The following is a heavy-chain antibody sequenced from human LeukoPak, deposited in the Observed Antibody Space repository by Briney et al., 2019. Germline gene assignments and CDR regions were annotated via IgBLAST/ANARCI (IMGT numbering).Heavy chain of an antibody. V-gene: IGHV3-7*03. CDR1: GFTFSSYW. Sequence: GGSLRLSCAASGFTFSSYWMSWVRQAPGKGLEWVANIKQDGSEKYYVDSVKGRFTISRDNAKNSLYLQMNSLRAEDTAVYYCARSITIFGVVIPGAFDIWGQGTMVTVSS. J-gene: IGHJ3*02. CDR3: ARSITIFGVVIPGAFDI. CDR2: IKQDGSEK. D-gene: IGHD3-3*01.